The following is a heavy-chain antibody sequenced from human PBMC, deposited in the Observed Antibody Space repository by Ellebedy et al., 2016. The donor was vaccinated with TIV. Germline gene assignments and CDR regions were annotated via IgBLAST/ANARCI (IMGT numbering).Heavy chain of an antibody. CDR1: GFTFSRYS. D-gene: IGHD3-22*01. CDR2: ISLSGTAS. CDR3: ARDSGYHHDQFDY. V-gene: IGHV3-48*04. Sequence: GESLKISXAASGFTFSRYSMNWVRQAPGKGLEWVSYISLSGTASYYADSVKGRFTISRDSAKNSLYLQMNSLRVEDTAVYYCARDSGYHHDQFDYWGQGTLVTVSS. J-gene: IGHJ4*02.